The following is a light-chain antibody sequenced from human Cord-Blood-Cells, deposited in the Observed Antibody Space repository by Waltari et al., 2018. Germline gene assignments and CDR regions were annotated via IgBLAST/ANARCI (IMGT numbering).Light chain of an antibody. CDR3: QQYNKWPTYT. V-gene: IGKV3-15*01. Sequence: EIVMTQSPATLSVSPGERATLSCRASQSVSSNLAWYQQKPGQAPRLHIYGASTRATGSPARSSGSGCGTEVTLTISSVQSGDFAVYYCQQYNKWPTYTFGQGTKLEIK. CDR1: QSVSSN. J-gene: IGKJ2*01. CDR2: GAS.